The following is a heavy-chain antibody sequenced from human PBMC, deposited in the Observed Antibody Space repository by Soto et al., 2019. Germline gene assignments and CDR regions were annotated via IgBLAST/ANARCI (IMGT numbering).Heavy chain of an antibody. D-gene: IGHD3-3*01. Sequence: KPXGSLRLSCAASGXTFSSYRMNWVRQAPGKGLEWVSSISSSSSYIYYADSVKGRFTISRDDAKNSLYLQMNSMRAQDKAVYYCAREGYYVYGMDVWGQGTTGPVSS. J-gene: IGHJ6*02. CDR2: ISSSSSYI. CDR1: GXTFSSYR. V-gene: IGHV3-21*01. CDR3: AREGYYVYGMDV.